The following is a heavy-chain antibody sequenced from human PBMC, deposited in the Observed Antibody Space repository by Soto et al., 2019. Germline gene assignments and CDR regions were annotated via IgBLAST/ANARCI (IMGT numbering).Heavy chain of an antibody. CDR3: AGGLYSSRWYLGS. CDR1: GGTFSSYA. D-gene: IGHD6-13*01. J-gene: IGHJ4*02. Sequence: QVQLVQSGAEVKKPGSSVKVSCKASGGTFSSYAISWVRQAPGQGLEWMGGIIPIFGTANYAQKFQGRVKLTPDDPTSTAYMELSSLRSEDTAVYYCAGGLYSSRWYLGSWGQGTLGTVSS. V-gene: IGHV1-69*05. CDR2: IIPIFGTA.